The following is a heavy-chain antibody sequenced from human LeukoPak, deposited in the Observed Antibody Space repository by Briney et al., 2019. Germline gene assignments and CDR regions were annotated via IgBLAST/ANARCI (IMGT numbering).Heavy chain of an antibody. D-gene: IGHD3-9*01. CDR1: GGTFSSYA. Sequence: AASVTLSCKASGGTFSSYAISWVRQAPGQGLEWMGGIIPIFGTANYAQKFQGRVTITADESTSTAYMELSSLRSEDTAVYYCARPSYDILTGYYRSWFDPWGQGTLVTVSS. CDR2: IIPIFGTA. V-gene: IGHV1-69*13. CDR3: ARPSYDILTGYYRSWFDP. J-gene: IGHJ5*02.